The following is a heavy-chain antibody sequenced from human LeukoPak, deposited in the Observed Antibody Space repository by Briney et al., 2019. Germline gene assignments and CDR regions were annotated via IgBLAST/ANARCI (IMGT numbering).Heavy chain of an antibody. CDR3: AELGITMIGGV. Sequence: GGSLRLSCVASGFTFQNYEMNWVRQAPGRGLEWVSYISSSGSTIYYADSVKGRFTISRDNAKNSLYLQMNSLRAEDTAVYYCAELGITMIGGVWGKGTTVTISS. V-gene: IGHV3-48*03. D-gene: IGHD3-10*02. J-gene: IGHJ6*04. CDR1: GFTFQNYE. CDR2: ISSSGSTI.